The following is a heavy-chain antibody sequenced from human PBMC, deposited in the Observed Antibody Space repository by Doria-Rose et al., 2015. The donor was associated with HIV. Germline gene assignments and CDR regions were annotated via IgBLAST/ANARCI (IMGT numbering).Heavy chain of an antibody. V-gene: IGHV2-26*01. J-gene: IGHJ4*02. D-gene: IGHD6-13*01. Sequence: QITLKESGPVLVKPTETLTLTCTVSGVSLSSPGMSVSWIRQPPGKALEWLANILSDDERSYKTSLKSRLTISRGTSKSQVVLTMTDMDPVDTATYYCARIKSSRWYHKYYFDFWGQGTLVIVSA. CDR3: ARIKSSRWYHKYYFDF. CDR2: ILSDDER. CDR1: GVSLSSPGMS.